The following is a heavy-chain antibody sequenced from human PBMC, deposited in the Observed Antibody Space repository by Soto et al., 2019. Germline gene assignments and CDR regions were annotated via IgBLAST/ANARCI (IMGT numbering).Heavy chain of an antibody. V-gene: IGHV4-31*03. CDR3: ARRGTGTSQGFDP. J-gene: IGHJ5*02. D-gene: IGHD1-7*01. CDR1: GGSIISGGYY. Sequence: PSETLSLTCTVSGGSIISGGYYWMWIRQHPGKGLEWIGYIYYSGSTYYNPSLKSRVTISVDTSKNQFSLKLSSVTAADTAVYYCARRGTGTSQGFDPWGQGTLVTVSS. CDR2: IYYSGST.